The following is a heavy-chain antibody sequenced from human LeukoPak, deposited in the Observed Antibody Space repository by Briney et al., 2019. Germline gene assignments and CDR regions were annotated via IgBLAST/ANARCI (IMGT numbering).Heavy chain of an antibody. D-gene: IGHD5-24*01. CDR3: ARERATGHYFDY. J-gene: IGHJ4*02. V-gene: IGHV4-59*01. Sequence: SETLSLTCTVSGGSISSYYWSWIRQPPGKGLEWIGYIYYSGSTNYNPSLKSRVTISVDTSKNQFSLKLSSVTAADTAVYYCARERATGHYFDYWGQGTLVTVSS. CDR2: IYYSGST. CDR1: GGSISSYY.